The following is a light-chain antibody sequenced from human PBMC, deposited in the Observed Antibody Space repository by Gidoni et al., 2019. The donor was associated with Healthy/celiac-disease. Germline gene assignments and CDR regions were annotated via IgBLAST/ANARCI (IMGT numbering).Light chain of an antibody. Sequence: DIQMTTSPSSLSASVGDRVTITCRASQSISSYLNWYQQKPGKAPKLLIYAASSLQSGVPSRFSGSGSGTDFTLTISSLQPEEFATYYCQQSYSTPRGTFGQGTKLEIK. CDR3: QQSYSTPRGT. CDR1: QSISSY. J-gene: IGKJ2*02. V-gene: IGKV1-39*01. CDR2: AAS.